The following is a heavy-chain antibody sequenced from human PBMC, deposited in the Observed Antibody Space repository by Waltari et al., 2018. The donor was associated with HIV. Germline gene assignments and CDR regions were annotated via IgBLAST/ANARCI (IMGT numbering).Heavy chain of an antibody. D-gene: IGHD3-22*01. CDR1: GGTFSSYT. J-gene: IGHJ2*01. V-gene: IGHV1-69*08. Sequence: QVQLVQSGAEVKKPGSSVKVSCKASGGTFSSYTISWVRQAPGQGLEWMGRIIPILGIAKYAQKFQGRVTITADKSTNTAYMELSSLRSEDTAVYYCAREDYDSSGYLRWYFDLWGRGTLVTVSS. CDR3: AREDYDSSGYLRWYFDL. CDR2: IIPILGIA.